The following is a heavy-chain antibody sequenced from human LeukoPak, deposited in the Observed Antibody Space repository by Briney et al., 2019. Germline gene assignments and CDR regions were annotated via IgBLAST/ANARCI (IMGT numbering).Heavy chain of an antibody. CDR1: GFTFSSYA. Sequence: GGSLRLSCAASGFTFSSYAMGWVRQAPGKGLEWVSAISGSGGSTYYADSVKGRFTISRDNSKNTLYLQMNSLRAEDTAVYYCARLPAAIGYYFDYWGQGTLVTVSS. CDR3: ARLPAAIGYYFDY. J-gene: IGHJ4*02. D-gene: IGHD2-2*02. CDR2: ISGSGGST. V-gene: IGHV3-23*01.